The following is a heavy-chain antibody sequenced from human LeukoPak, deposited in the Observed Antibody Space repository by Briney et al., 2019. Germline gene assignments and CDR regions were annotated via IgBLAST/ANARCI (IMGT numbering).Heavy chain of an antibody. Sequence: PGRSLRLSCAASGFTFDDYAMPWVRQAPGKGLEWVSGISWNSGSIGYADSVKGRFTISRDNAKNSLYLQMNSLRAEDTALYYCARVRYSSGWYGIDYWGQGTLVTVSS. CDR2: ISWNSGSI. J-gene: IGHJ4*02. V-gene: IGHV3-9*01. D-gene: IGHD6-19*01. CDR3: ARVRYSSGWYGIDY. CDR1: GFTFDDYA.